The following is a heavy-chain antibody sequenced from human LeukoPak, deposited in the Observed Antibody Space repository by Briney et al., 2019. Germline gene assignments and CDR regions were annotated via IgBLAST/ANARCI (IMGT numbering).Heavy chain of an antibody. V-gene: IGHV4-59*01. CDR1: GGSIRSYH. D-gene: IGHD2-15*01. J-gene: IGHJ4*02. Sequence: SETLSLTCTVSGGSIRSYHWSWIRQPPGKGLEWIGYIYYSGSTNYNPSLKSRDTISADTSKNQFSLKLSSVTAADTAVYYCARGGPIDPFDYWGQGTLVTVSS. CDR2: IYYSGST. CDR3: ARGGPIDPFDY.